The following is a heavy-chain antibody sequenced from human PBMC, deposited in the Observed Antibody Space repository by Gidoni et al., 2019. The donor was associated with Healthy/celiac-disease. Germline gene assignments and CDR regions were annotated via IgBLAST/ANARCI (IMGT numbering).Heavy chain of an antibody. Sequence: EVQLVESGGGLVQPGGSLRLSCAASGFTFSSYWMSWVRQAPGKGLEWVANIKQDGSEKYYVDSVKGRFTISRDNAKNSLYLQMNSLRAEDTAVYYCARDTYGGNFWFDPWGQGTLVTVSS. CDR3: ARDTYGGNFWFDP. D-gene: IGHD4-17*01. CDR1: GFTFSSYW. J-gene: IGHJ5*02. V-gene: IGHV3-7*01. CDR2: IKQDGSEK.